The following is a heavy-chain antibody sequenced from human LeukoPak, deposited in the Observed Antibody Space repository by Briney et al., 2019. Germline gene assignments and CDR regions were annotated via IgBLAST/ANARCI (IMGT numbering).Heavy chain of an antibody. Sequence: PGGSLRLSCAASGFTFSSYGMSLVRQAPGKGLELVSAISGSGGNTYYTDSVRGRLSISRDNSKNTLYLQVNSLRAEDTAVYYCAKGRTEGGTLALDYWGQGTLVTVSS. CDR2: ISGSGGNT. CDR3: AKGRTEGGTLALDY. CDR1: GFTFSSYG. J-gene: IGHJ4*02. D-gene: IGHD6-19*01. V-gene: IGHV3-23*01.